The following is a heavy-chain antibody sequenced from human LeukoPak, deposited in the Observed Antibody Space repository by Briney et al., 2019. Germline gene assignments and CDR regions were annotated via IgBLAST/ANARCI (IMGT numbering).Heavy chain of an antibody. CDR1: GFTFSNAW. V-gene: IGHV3-15*07. D-gene: IGHD6-19*01. CDR2: IKSKTDGGTT. Sequence: GGSLRLSCAASGFTFSNAWMNWVRQAPGKGLEWVGRIKSKTDGGTTDYAAPVKGRFTISRDNSKNTLYLQMNSLRAEDTAMYYCATTSDWRFDFWGQGTLVTVSS. CDR3: ATTSDWRFDF. J-gene: IGHJ4*02.